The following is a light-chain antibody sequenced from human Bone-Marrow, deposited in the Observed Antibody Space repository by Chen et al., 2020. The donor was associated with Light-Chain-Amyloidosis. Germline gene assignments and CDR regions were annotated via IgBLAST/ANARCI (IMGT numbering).Light chain of an antibody. J-gene: IGLJ3*02. CDR3: QVWDRSSDRPV. V-gene: IGLV3-21*02. Sequence: SYVLTQPSSVSVAPGQTSTIACWGNNIGSTSVHWYQQTPGQAPLLVVYDDSDRPSGIPERLSGSNSGNTATLTISRVEAGDEADYSCQVWDRSSDRPVFGGGTKLTVL. CDR1: NIGSTS. CDR2: DDS.